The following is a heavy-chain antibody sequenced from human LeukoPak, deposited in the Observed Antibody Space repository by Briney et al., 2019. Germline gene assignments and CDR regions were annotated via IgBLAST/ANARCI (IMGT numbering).Heavy chain of an antibody. CDR2: MNPNSGNT. J-gene: IGHJ4*02. D-gene: IGHD3-22*01. V-gene: IGHV1-8*02. CDR3: ARSYYDSSGYYFFDY. CDR1: GGTFSSYA. Sequence: ASVKVSCKASGGTFSSYAINWVRQATGQGLEWMGWMNPNSGNTGYAQKFQGRVTMTRNTSISTAYMELSSLRSEDTAVYYCARSYYDSSGYYFFDYWGQGTLVTVSS.